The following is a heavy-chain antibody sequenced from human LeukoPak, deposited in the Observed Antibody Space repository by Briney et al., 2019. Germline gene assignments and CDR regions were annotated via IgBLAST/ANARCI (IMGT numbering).Heavy chain of an antibody. J-gene: IGHJ4*02. CDR2: INHSGST. D-gene: IGHD3-10*01. CDR1: GGSFSGYY. CDR3: ATFPVYGSGSYRVGTY. V-gene: IGHV4-34*01. Sequence: SETLSLTCAVYGGSFSGYYWSWIRQPPGKGLEWIGEINHSGSTNYNPSLKSRVTISVDTSKNQFSLKLSSVTAADTAVYYCATFPVYGSGSYRVGTYWGQGTLVTVSS.